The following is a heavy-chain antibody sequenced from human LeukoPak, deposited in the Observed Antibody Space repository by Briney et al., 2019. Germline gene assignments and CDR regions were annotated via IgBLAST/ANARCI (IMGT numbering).Heavy chain of an antibody. V-gene: IGHV4-4*07. J-gene: IGHJ4*02. CDR1: GGSISSYY. CDR3: ARDKHGDYVFDY. Sequence: SETLSLTCTVSGGSISSYYWSWIRQPAGKGLEWIGRMYPSGSTNCNPSLRSRVTMSVDTSKNQFSLKLSSVTAADTAVYYWARDKHGDYVFDYWGQGTLVTVSS. D-gene: IGHD4-17*01. CDR2: MYPSGST.